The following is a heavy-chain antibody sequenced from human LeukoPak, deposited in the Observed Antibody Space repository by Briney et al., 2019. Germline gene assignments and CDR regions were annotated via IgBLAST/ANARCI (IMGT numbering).Heavy chain of an antibody. Sequence: SETLSLTCTVSGYYVTDGYYWGWIRQPPGKGLEWIGHIYHFGDTFYNPSLNTRVTLSVDTSQNQISLTLTSLTAADTATYYCARIDKTQRPVLGVEQWGQGTLVTVSS. V-gene: IGHV4-38-2*02. J-gene: IGHJ1*01. CDR2: IYHFGDT. CDR3: ARIDKTQRPVLGVEQ. D-gene: IGHD6-25*01. CDR1: GYYVTDGYY.